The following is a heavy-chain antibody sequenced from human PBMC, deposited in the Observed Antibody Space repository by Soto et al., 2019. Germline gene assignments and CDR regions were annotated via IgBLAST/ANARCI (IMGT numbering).Heavy chain of an antibody. CDR3: ARADYYGSGIDV. J-gene: IGHJ6*04. D-gene: IGHD3-10*01. Sequence: EVQLVESGGGLVQPGGSLRLSCAASGFTFSSYDMHWVRQATGKGLEWVSAIGTAGDTYYPGSVKGRFTISRENAKNSLYLQMNSRRAGDTAVYYCARADYYGSGIDVWGKGTTVTVSS. CDR1: GFTFSSYD. V-gene: IGHV3-13*01. CDR2: IGTAGDT.